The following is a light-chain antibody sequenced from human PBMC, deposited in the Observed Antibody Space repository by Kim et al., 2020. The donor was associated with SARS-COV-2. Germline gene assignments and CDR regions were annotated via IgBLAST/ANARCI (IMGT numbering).Light chain of an antibody. CDR2: DVI. J-gene: IGLJ2*01. CDR3: GSYTSMSTLK. Sequence: QSALTQPASVSGSPGQSITISCTGTSSDVGGYNYVSWYQQHPGKAPKLVIYDVINRPSGVSHRFSGSKSGNTASLTISRLQAEDEADYYCGSYTSMSTLKFGGGTQLTVL. V-gene: IGLV2-14*03. CDR1: SSDVGGYNY.